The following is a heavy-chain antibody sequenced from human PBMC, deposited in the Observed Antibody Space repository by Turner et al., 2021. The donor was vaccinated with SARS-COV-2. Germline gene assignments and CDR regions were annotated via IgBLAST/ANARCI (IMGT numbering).Heavy chain of an antibody. D-gene: IGHD4-17*01. Sequence: QVQLQESGPGLVRPSETRSLTCTVSGGSISSYYWSWIRQPPGKGLEWIGYISYSGSTNYTPSLKSRVTIAVDTSKNQFSLKLSSVTAADTAVYYCASDYGGNSNYFHHWGQGTLVTVSS. J-gene: IGHJ1*01. V-gene: IGHV4-59*01. CDR2: ISYSGST. CDR1: GGSISSYY. CDR3: ASDYGGNSNYFHH.